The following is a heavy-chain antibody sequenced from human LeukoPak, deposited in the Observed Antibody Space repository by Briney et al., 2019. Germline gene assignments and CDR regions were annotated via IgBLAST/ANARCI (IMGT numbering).Heavy chain of an antibody. Sequence: ASVKVSCKASGYTFAGYYIHWVRQAPGQGLEWMGWINTKSGGTNYAENLQGRVTMTRDPSITTAYMELSRLRSDDTAVYYCARDVDSSGSFADYYFDYWGQGTLVTVSS. CDR1: GYTFAGYY. CDR3: ARDVDSSGSFADYYFDY. V-gene: IGHV1-2*02. D-gene: IGHD6-19*01. CDR2: INTKSGGT. J-gene: IGHJ4*02.